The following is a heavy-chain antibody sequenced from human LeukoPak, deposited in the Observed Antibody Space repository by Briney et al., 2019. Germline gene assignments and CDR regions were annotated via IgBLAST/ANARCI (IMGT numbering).Heavy chain of an antibody. CDR3: ASSFHQHSGWYGWFDP. D-gene: IGHD6-19*01. CDR2: ISSSGGTI. Sequence: PGGSLRLSCAASGFTFSDYYMSWIRQAPGKGPEWVSYISSSGGTIYYADSVKGRFTISRDNAKNSLYLQMNSLRAEDTAVYYCASSFHQHSGWYGWFDPWGQGTLVTVSS. CDR1: GFTFSDYY. V-gene: IGHV3-11*01. J-gene: IGHJ5*02.